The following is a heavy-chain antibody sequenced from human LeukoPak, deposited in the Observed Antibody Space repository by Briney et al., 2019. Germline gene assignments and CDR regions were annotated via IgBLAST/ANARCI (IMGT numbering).Heavy chain of an antibody. Sequence: SQTLSLTCTVSGGSISSGGYYWSWIRQHPGTGLEWIGYIYYSGSTYYNPSLKSRVTISVDTSKNQFSLKLSSVTAADTAVYYCARWSMVRGVSWFDPWGQGTLVTVSS. D-gene: IGHD3-10*01. CDR3: ARWSMVRGVSWFDP. V-gene: IGHV4-31*03. J-gene: IGHJ5*02. CDR1: GGSISSGGYY. CDR2: IYYSGST.